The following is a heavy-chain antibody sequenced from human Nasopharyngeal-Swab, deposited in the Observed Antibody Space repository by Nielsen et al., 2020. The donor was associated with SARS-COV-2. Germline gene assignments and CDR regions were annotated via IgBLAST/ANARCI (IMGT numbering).Heavy chain of an antibody. D-gene: IGHD6-6*01. J-gene: IGHJ4*02. CDR1: GGSISSYY. V-gene: IGHV4-59*12. CDR3: AREYSSSSALLDY. Sequence: SETLSLTCTVSGGSISSYYWSWIRQPPGKGLEWIGSIYHSGSTYYNPSLKSRVTISVDTSKNQFSLKLSSVTAADTAVYYCAREYSSSSALLDYWGQGTLVTVSS. CDR2: IYHSGST.